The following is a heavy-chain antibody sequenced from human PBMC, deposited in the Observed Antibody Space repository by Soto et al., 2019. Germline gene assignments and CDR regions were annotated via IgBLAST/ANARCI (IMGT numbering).Heavy chain of an antibody. V-gene: IGHV4-31*03. CDR3: ARAFTSWIQLWSHGAFDY. CDR1: GGSISSGGYY. D-gene: IGHD5-18*01. Sequence: PSETLSLTCTVSGGSISSGGYYWSWIRQHPGQGLEWIGYIYYSGSTYYNPSLKSRVTISVDTSKNQFSLKLSSVTAANTAVYYCARAFTSWIQLWSHGAFDYWGQGTRVTVSS. CDR2: IYYSGST. J-gene: IGHJ4*02.